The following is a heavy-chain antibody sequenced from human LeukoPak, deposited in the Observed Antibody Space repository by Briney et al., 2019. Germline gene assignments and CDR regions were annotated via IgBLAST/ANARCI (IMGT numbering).Heavy chain of an antibody. CDR3: ARDGGSMYGSGSYYISAGFDV. Sequence: GGSLRLSCAASGFTVSSNYMSWVRQAPGKGLEWVSVIYSGGRTYYADSVKGRFTISRDNSENTSYLQMNSLRVEDTAVYYCARDGGSMYGSGSYYISAGFDVWGQGTTVTVSS. J-gene: IGHJ6*02. D-gene: IGHD3-10*01. CDR2: IYSGGRT. CDR1: GFTVSSNY. V-gene: IGHV3-53*01.